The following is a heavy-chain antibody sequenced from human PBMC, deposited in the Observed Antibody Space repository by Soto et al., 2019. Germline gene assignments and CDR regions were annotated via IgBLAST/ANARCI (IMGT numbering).Heavy chain of an antibody. Sequence: PSETLSLTCTVSGGSISSSSYYWAWIRQPPGKGLEWIGNIYYSGSTYYNPSLESRVTIYVDTSKNQFSLKVNYVTAADTAVYYCARGWDANSWGQGTLVTVSS. J-gene: IGHJ4*02. V-gene: IGHV4-39*07. CDR1: GGSISSSSYY. CDR2: IYYSGST. D-gene: IGHD6-19*01. CDR3: ARGWDANS.